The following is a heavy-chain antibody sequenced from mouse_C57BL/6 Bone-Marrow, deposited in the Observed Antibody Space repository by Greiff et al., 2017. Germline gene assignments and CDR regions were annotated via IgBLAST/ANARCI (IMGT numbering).Heavy chain of an antibody. V-gene: IGHV1-62-2*01. Sequence: QVQLQQSGAELVKPGASVKLSCKASGYTFTEYTIHWVKQRSGQGLEWIGWFYPGSGSIKYNEKFKDKATLTGDKSSSTVYMELSRLTSEDSAVYFCERVEDSGIYYCNYCFAYWGPGTLVTVSA. CDR1: GYTFTEYT. CDR3: ERVEDSGIYYCNYCFAY. D-gene: IGHD2-1*01. CDR2: FYPGSGSI. J-gene: IGHJ3*01.